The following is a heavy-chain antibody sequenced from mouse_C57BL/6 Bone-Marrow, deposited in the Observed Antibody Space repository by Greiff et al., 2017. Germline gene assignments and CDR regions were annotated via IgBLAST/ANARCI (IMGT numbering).Heavy chain of an antibody. CDR3: ARGIYYGSSYDWDCDV. V-gene: IGHV1-9*01. Sequence: QVQLKESGAELMKPGASVKLSCKATGYTFTGYWIEWVKQRPGHGLEWIGEILPGSGSTTYNEKFKGKATFTADTSSNTAYMQLSSLTTEDSAIYYCARGIYYGSSYDWDCDVWGTGTTVTVSS. CDR1: GYTFTGYW. CDR2: ILPGSGST. D-gene: IGHD1-1*01. J-gene: IGHJ1*03.